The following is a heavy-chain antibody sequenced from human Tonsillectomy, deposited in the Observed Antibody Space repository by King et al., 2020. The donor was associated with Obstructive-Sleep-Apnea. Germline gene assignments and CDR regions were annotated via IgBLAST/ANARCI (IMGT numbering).Heavy chain of an antibody. CDR1: GFTFSSYW. D-gene: IGHD5-12*01. Sequence: EVQLVESGGGLVQPGGSLRLSCAASGFTFSSYWMSWVRQAPGKGLEWVANIKQDGSEKYYVDSVKGRFTISRDNAKNSLYLQMNSLRAEDTAVYYCAREGWLRFALTYYFDYWGQGTLVTVSS. V-gene: IGHV3-7*01. CDR2: IKQDGSEK. J-gene: IGHJ4*02. CDR3: AREGWLRFALTYYFDY.